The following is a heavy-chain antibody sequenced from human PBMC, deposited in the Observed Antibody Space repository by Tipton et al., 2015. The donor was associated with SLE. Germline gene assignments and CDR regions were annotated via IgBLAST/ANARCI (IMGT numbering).Heavy chain of an antibody. Sequence: SLRLSCAASGFTFSSYNMNWVRQAPGKGLEWVSYISSSSSTIYYADSVKGRFTISRDNAKSSLYLQMNSLRAEDTAIYYCARGLLGYCTIGVCDYFDYWGLGTLVTVSS. V-gene: IGHV3-48*01. CDR1: GFTFSSYN. CDR2: ISSSSSTI. D-gene: IGHD2-8*01. CDR3: ARGLLGYCTIGVCDYFDY. J-gene: IGHJ4*02.